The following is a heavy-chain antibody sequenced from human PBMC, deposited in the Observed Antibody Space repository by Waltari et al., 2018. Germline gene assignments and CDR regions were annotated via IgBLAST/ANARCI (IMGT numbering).Heavy chain of an antibody. J-gene: IGHJ4*02. Sequence: QVQLQESGPGLVEPSGTLSLTCAVSGDSFSDNYWWDWVRQSPGQGLEWIGQVYHVGYTNYNPSLKSRPTMSIDKSKNQFSLRLTSVTAADTGVYYCARSRSGYTFFDYWGQGVMVTVSS. CDR3: ARSRSGYTFFDY. D-gene: IGHD3-3*01. V-gene: IGHV4-4*02. CDR1: GDSFSDNYW. CDR2: VYHVGYT.